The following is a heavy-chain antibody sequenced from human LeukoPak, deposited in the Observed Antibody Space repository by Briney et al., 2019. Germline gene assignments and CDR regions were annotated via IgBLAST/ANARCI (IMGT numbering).Heavy chain of an antibody. V-gene: IGHV3-48*03. CDR3: AELGITMIGGV. D-gene: IGHD3-10*02. Sequence: PGGSLRLSCVVSGFTFSSYEMNWVRQAPGKGLEWVSYISSSGSITYYADSVKGRFTISRDNAKNSLYLQMNSLRAEDTAVYYCAELGITMIGGVWGKGTTVTISS. J-gene: IGHJ6*04. CDR1: GFTFSSYE. CDR2: ISSSGSIT.